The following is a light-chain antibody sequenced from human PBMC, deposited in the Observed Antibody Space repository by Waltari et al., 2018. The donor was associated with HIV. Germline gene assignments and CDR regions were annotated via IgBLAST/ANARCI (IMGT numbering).Light chain of an antibody. CDR1: QNIGRT. CDR3: QRAKTFPHT. V-gene: IGKV1-12*01. J-gene: IGKJ4*01. CDR2: EAS. Sequence: DIQMTQSPSSVSASVGGAVSISCRASQNIGRTLAWYQLKPGKAPRLLVYEASRLDDGVPTRFKGSGSRSNFTFAITDLQPEDFATYVCQRAKTFPHTFAGGTRVE.